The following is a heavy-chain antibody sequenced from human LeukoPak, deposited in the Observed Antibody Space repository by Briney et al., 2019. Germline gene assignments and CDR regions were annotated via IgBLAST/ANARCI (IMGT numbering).Heavy chain of an antibody. CDR3: ARGHSSNWDHHLGY. V-gene: IGHV3-7*02. J-gene: IGHJ4*02. CDR1: GFTFSNYW. Sequence: TGGSLRLSCATSGFTFSNYWVNCVRQAPGKGLEWVANIKQDGSEKYHVDSVKGRFTISRDNAENSLYLQMDSLRAGDTAVYYSARGHSSNWDHHLGYWGQGTLVTVSS. D-gene: IGHD6-13*01. CDR2: IKQDGSEK.